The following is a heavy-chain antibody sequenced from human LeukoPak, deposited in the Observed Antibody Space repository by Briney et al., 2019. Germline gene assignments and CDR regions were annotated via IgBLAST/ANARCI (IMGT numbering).Heavy chain of an antibody. V-gene: IGHV3-49*04. CDR2: IRSKAYGGTT. CDR3: TIGYSYGDFDY. CDR1: GFTFSSYW. Sequence: PGGSLRLSCAASGFTFSSYWMSWVRQAPGKGLEWVGFIRSKAYGGTTEYAASVKGRFTISRDDSKSIAYLQMNSLKTEDTAVYYCTIGYSYGDFDYWGQGTLVTVSS. D-gene: IGHD5-18*01. J-gene: IGHJ4*02.